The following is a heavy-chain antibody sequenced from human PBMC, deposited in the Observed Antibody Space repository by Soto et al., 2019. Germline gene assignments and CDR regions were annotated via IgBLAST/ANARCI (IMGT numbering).Heavy chain of an antibody. V-gene: IGHV1-69*01. CDR3: XXXXXXXXXLXIYYXYXXXXXX. J-gene: IGHJ6*02. D-gene: IGHD3-10*01. Sequence: QVQLVQSGAEVKKPGSSVKVSCKAPGGTFSSYAISWVRQAPGQGLEWMGGIIPIFATAKYAQKFQGRVTXXXXXXXXXXXXXXXXXXXXXXXXXXXXXXXXXXXXLXIYYXYXXXXXXXGQXTTV. CDR1: GGTFSSYA. CDR2: IIPIFATA.